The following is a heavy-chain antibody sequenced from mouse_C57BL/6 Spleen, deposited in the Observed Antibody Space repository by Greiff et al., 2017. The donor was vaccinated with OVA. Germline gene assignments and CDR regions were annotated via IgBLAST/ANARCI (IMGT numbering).Heavy chain of an antibody. CDR2: INPNNGGT. Sequence: VQLQQSGPELVKPGASVKISCKASGYTFTDYYMNWVKQSHGKSLEWIGDINPNNGGTSYNQKFKGKATLTVDKSSSTAYMELRSLTSEDSAVYYCAKIYYGYDGYAMDYWGQGTSVTVSS. V-gene: IGHV1-26*01. CDR1: GYTFTDYY. CDR3: AKIYYGYDGYAMDY. J-gene: IGHJ4*01. D-gene: IGHD2-2*01.